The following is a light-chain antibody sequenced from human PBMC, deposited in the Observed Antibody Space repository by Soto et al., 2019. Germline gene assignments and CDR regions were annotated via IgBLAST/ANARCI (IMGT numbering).Light chain of an antibody. Sequence: DLQSPQSXSYRSASVGDRVTITGRASQGISNYLAWYQQKPGKVPKLLIYTASTLQSGVPSRFSGSGSGTDFTLTISSLQPEDVATYYCQKYNSAQITVGGGTQGDIK. V-gene: IGKV1-27*01. CDR1: QGISNY. CDR2: TAS. J-gene: IGKJ4*01. CDR3: QKYNSAQIT.